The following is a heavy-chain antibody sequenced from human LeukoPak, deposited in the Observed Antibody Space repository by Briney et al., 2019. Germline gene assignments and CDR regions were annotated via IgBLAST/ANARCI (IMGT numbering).Heavy chain of an antibody. V-gene: IGHV4-59*08. J-gene: IGHJ4*02. D-gene: IGHD5-24*01. CDR3: ASQRWLQSKRYFDY. Sequence: SETLSLTCTVSGGSISSYYWSWIRQPPGKGLEWIGYIYYSGSTNYNPSLKSRVTISVDTSKNQFSLKLSSVTAADTAVYYCASQRWLQSKRYFDYWGQGTLVTVSS. CDR2: IYYSGST. CDR1: GGSISSYY.